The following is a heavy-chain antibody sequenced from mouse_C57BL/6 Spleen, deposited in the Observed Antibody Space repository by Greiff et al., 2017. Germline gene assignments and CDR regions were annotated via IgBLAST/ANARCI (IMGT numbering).Heavy chain of an antibody. J-gene: IGHJ3*01. Sequence: QVQLKESGAELVRPGTSVKVSCKASGYAFTNYLIEWVKQRPGQGLEWIGVINPGSGGTNYNEKFKGKATLTADKSSSTAYMQLSSLTSEDSAVYFCARGGLRPPWFAYWGQGTLVTVSA. V-gene: IGHV1-54*01. CDR1: GYAFTNYL. D-gene: IGHD2-4*01. CDR3: ARGGLRPPWFAY. CDR2: INPGSGGT.